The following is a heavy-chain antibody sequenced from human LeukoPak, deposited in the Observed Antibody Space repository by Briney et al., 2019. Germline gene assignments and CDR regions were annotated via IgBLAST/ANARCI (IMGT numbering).Heavy chain of an antibody. V-gene: IGHV7-4-1*01. D-gene: IGHD4-17*01. CDR2: INPNNGNP. CDR1: GYRFTNYA. J-gene: IGHJ5*02. Sequence: GASVKVSCKASGYRFTNYAMNWVRQAPGQGLEWMGWINPNNGNPKYAQGFTGRFVFSLDTSVSTAYLQIGSLEAEDTAVYYCARAPFATDYVGAYNWFDPWGKGTLVTVSS. CDR3: ARAPFATDYVGAYNWFDP.